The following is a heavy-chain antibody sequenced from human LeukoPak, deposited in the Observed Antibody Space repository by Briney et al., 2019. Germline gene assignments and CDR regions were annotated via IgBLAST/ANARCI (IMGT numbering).Heavy chain of an antibody. CDR2: MNPNSGNT. D-gene: IGHD2-2*01. CDR3: ARGLAVVVRAAIHWFDP. V-gene: IGHV1-8*03. Sequence: ASVKVSCKASGYTFTSYGISWVRQAPGQGLEWMGWMNPNSGNTGYAQKFQGRVTITRNTSISTAYMELSSLRSEDTAVYYCARGLAVVVRAAIHWFDPWGQGTLVTVSS. J-gene: IGHJ5*02. CDR1: GYTFTSYG.